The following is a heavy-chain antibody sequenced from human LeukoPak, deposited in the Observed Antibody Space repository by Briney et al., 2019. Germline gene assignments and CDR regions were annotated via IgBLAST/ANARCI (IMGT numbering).Heavy chain of an antibody. CDR2: IYPGDSDT. J-gene: IGHJ3*02. D-gene: IGHD3-3*01. Sequence: GESLKISCKGSGYSFTSYWIGWVRQMPGKGLEWTGIIYPGDSDTRYSPSFQGQVTISADKSISTAYLQWSSLKASDTAMYYCARRRYYDFWSGYYKAAFDIWGQGTMVTVSS. CDR1: GYSFTSYW. V-gene: IGHV5-51*01. CDR3: ARRRYYDFWSGYYKAAFDI.